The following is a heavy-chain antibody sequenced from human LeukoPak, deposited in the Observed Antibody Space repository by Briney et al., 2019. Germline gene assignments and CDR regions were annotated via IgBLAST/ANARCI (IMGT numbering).Heavy chain of an antibody. D-gene: IGHD3-16*01. V-gene: IGHV3-74*03. J-gene: IGHJ4*02. Sequence: GGSLRLSCVASGFTLSRYWMHWVRQVPGKGLEWVSRINEDASTITYADSVKGRFTISRDNAKTTLYLQMNSLRAEDTAVYFCVRDLILVWTPGDDFDHWGQGTLVTVSS. CDR3: VRDLILVWTPGDDFDH. CDR2: INEDASTI. CDR1: GFTLSRYW.